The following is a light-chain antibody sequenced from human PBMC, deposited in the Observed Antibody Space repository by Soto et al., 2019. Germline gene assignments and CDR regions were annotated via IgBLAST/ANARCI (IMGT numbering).Light chain of an antibody. V-gene: IGLV2-14*01. CDR3: SSYTSSSTLVV. Sequence: QSALTQPASVSGSPGQSITISCIGTSSDVGGYNYVSWYQQHPGKAPKLMIYDVSNRPSGVSNRFSGSKSGNTASRTISGLQAEDEADYYCSSYTSSSTLVVFGGGTQLTVL. CDR1: SSDVGGYNY. CDR2: DVS. J-gene: IGLJ2*01.